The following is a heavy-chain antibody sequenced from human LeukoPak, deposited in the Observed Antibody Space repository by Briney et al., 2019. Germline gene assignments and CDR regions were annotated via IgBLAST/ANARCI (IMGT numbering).Heavy chain of an antibody. D-gene: IGHD3-22*01. CDR2: IIPIFGTA. CDR1: GGTFSSYA. J-gene: IGHJ4*02. Sequence: GASVTVSCTASGGTFSSYAISWVRQAPGQGLEWMGGIIPIFGTANYAQKFQGRVTITADESTSTAYMELSSLRSEDTAVYYCARDPPAYYYDSSGYYYDDYWGQGTLVTVSS. V-gene: IGHV1-69*13. CDR3: ARDPPAYYYDSSGYYYDDY.